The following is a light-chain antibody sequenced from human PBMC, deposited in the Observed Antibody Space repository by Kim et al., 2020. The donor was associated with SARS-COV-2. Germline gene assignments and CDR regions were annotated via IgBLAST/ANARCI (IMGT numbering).Light chain of an antibody. J-gene: IGKJ1*01. Sequence: SASVGDRVTISCRTSQSVGDLLAWYQQKPGHAPKLLIFRASTLANGVPSMFSSSGSGTEFTLTISSLQPDDFATYYCQRNNNYWTFGQGTKVDIK. V-gene: IGKV1-5*03. CDR2: RAS. CDR3: QRNNNYWT. CDR1: QSVGDL.